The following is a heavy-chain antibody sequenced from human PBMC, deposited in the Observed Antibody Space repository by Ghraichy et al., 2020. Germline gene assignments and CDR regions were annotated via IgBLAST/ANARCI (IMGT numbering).Heavy chain of an antibody. CDR2: LTATGYST. Sequence: GGSLRLSCAASGFTFSDFALSWVRQAPGKGLEWVSALTATGYSTYYADSVKGRFTISRDNSKNTLYLQMNSLRGEDTALYYCAKKCGGDCSHFDSWGQGTLVTVSS. V-gene: IGHV3-23*01. CDR1: GFTFSDFA. J-gene: IGHJ4*02. CDR3: AKKCGGDCSHFDS. D-gene: IGHD2-21*01.